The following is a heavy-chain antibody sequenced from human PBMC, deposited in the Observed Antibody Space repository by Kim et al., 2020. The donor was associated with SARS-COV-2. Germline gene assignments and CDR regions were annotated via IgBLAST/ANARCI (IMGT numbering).Heavy chain of an antibody. J-gene: IGHJ4*02. D-gene: IGHD3-10*01. V-gene: IGHV6-1*01. Sequence: YAVSVKSRITISPDTSKNQFSLQLNSVTPEDTAVYYCARSRFARAYYFDYWGQGTLVTVSS. CDR3: ARSRFARAYYFDY.